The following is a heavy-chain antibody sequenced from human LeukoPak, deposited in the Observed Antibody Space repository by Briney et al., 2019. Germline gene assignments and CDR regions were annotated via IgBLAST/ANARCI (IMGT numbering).Heavy chain of an antibody. CDR3: ARDGYNLSGDY. CDR1: GYTFTSYH. D-gene: IGHD5-24*01. J-gene: IGHJ4*02. V-gene: IGHV1-46*01. CDR2: INPSGGST. Sequence: ASVKVSCKASGYTFTSYHMHWVRQAPGQGLEWMGIINPSGGSTSYAQKFQGRVTITADESTSTAYMELSSLRSEDTAVYYCARDGYNLSGDYWGQGTLVTVSS.